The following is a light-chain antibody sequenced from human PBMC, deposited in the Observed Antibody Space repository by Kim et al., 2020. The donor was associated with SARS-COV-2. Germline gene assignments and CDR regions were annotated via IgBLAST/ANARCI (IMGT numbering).Light chain of an antibody. V-gene: IGLV3-19*01. CDR1: SLRSYY. CDR2: GKN. J-gene: IGLJ3*02. CDR3: NSRDSSGNHWV. Sequence: ALGQTVRITCPGASLRSYYASWYQQKPGQAPVLVIYGKNNRPSVIPDRFSGSSSGNTASLTITGAQAEDEADYYCNSRDSSGNHWVFGGGTQLTVL.